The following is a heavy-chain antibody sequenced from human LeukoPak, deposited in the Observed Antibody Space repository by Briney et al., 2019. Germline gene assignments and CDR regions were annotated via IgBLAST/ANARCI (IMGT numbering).Heavy chain of an antibody. CDR3: ARDRYSYGF. V-gene: IGHV4-59*01. D-gene: IGHD5-18*01. Sequence: YPSETLSLTCAVYGGSFSGYYWSWIRQPPGKGLEWIGFISYSGSTYHNPSLKSRVTMSVDTSKNQFSLNLRSVTAADTAVYYCARDRYSYGFWGQGILVTVSS. CDR2: ISYSGST. J-gene: IGHJ4*02. CDR1: GGSFSGYY.